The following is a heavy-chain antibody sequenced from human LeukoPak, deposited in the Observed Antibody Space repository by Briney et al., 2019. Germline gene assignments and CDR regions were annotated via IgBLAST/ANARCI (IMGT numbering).Heavy chain of an antibody. CDR2: IRSKANSYAT. V-gene: IGHV3-73*01. CDR3: AKARYNWNAQQPPYYYYYYMDV. CDR1: GFTFSGSA. D-gene: IGHD1-20*01. Sequence: PGGSLRLSCAASGFTFSGSAMHWVRQASGKGLEWVGRIRSKANSYATAYAASVKGRFTISRDDSKNTAYLQMNSLKTEDTAVYYCAKARYNWNAQQPPYYYYYYMDVWGKGTTVTVSS. J-gene: IGHJ6*03.